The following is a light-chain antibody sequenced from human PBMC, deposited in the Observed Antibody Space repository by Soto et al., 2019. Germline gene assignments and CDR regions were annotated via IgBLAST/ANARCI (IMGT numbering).Light chain of an antibody. Sequence: EIVMTQSPATLSVSPGEGATLSCKASQTVYNNLAWYQQRPGQPPRLLIYDASTRATGISARFSGSGYGTEFTLTISSLQSEDFAVYFCQQCRNWPLTFCGGTKVGIK. CDR2: DAS. CDR1: QTVYNN. CDR3: QQCRNWPLT. J-gene: IGKJ4*01. V-gene: IGKV3-15*01.